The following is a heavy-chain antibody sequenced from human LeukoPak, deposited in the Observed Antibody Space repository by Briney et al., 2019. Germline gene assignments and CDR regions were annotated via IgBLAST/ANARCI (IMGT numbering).Heavy chain of an antibody. CDR3: ARPLYSGSYGF. CDR1: GFTFSNYE. Sequence: GGSLRLSCAASGFTFSNYEINWVRQAPGRGLEWISYISGSGSTIYYADSVKGRFTIYRDNAKNSLHVQMNSLRDEDTAVYYCARPLYSGSYGFWGQGTLVTVSS. V-gene: IGHV3-48*03. D-gene: IGHD1-26*01. J-gene: IGHJ4*02. CDR2: ISGSGSTI.